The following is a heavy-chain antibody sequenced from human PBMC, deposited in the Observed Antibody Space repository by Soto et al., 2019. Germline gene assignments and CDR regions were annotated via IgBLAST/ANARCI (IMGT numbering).Heavy chain of an antibody. CDR3: ARHMAPVAAASWLYYYCGMDV. J-gene: IGHJ6*02. CDR2: IYPGDSDT. Sequence: PGASLKISCKGSGYSFTSYWIGWVRQMPGKGLEWMGIIYPGDSDTRCSPSFQGQVTISADKSISTAYLQWSSLKASDTAMYYCARHMAPVAAASWLYYYCGMDVWGQGTTVTVSS. D-gene: IGHD6-13*01. V-gene: IGHV5-51*01. CDR1: GYSFTSYW.